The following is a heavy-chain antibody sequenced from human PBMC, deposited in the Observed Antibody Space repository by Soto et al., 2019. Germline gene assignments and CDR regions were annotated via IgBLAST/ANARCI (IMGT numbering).Heavy chain of an antibody. CDR1: GGSISSYY. J-gene: IGHJ4*02. D-gene: IGHD2-15*01. Sequence: QVQLQESGPGLVKPSETLSLTCTVSGGSISSYYWSWIRQPPGKGLEWIGYIYYSGSTNYNPSLRSRVTMSVDTSKNQFSLKLSSVTAADTAVYYCASLYCRGGNCSPAYFDYWGQGTLVTVSS. CDR3: ASLYCRGGNCSPAYFDY. V-gene: IGHV4-59*01. CDR2: IYYSGST.